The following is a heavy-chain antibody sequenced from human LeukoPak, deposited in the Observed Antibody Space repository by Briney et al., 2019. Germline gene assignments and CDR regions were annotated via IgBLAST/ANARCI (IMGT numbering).Heavy chain of an antibody. J-gene: IGHJ4*02. CDR1: GFTFDDYA. CDR2: ISWNSGSI. Sequence: GRSLRLSCAASGFTFDDYAMHWVRQAPGKGLEWVSGISWNSGSIGYADSVKGRFTISRDNAKNSLYLQMNSLRAEDTALYYCAKDLDPRTTVATITLDYWGQGTLVTVSS. V-gene: IGHV3-9*01. D-gene: IGHD5-12*01. CDR3: AKDLDPRTTVATITLDY.